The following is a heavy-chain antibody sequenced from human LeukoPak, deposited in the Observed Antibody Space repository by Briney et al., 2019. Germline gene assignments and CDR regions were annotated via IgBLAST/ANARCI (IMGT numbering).Heavy chain of an antibody. CDR1: GGSISSYY. CDR3: ARGVPGYYYYYMDV. D-gene: IGHD6-6*01. J-gene: IGHJ6*03. Sequence: SETLSLTCTVSGGSISSYYWSWIRQPPGKGLEWIGYIYYSGSTNYNPSLKCRVTISVDTSKNQFSLKLSSVTAADTAVYYCARGVPGYYYYYMDVWGKGTTVTVSS. CDR2: IYYSGST. V-gene: IGHV4-59*01.